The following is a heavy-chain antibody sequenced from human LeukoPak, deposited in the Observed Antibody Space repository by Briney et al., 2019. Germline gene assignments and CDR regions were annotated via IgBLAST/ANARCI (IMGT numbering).Heavy chain of an antibody. CDR3: ARGEDFERYYLAY. D-gene: IGHD3-9*01. CDR1: GGSISTYY. CDR2: IHTSGST. J-gene: IGHJ4*02. V-gene: IGHV4-4*07. Sequence: SETLSLTCTVSGGSISTYYWSWIRQPAGKGLEWIGRIHTSGSTNYNPSLKSRVTMSVDTSKNQFSLKLTSVTAADTAVYFCARGEDFERYYLAYWGQGTLVTVSS.